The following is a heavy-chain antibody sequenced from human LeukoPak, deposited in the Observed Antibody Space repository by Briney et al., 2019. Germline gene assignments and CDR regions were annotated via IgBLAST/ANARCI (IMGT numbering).Heavy chain of an antibody. CDR3: ARVRYSDSSVLTRKRSYYFDY. V-gene: IGHV1-18*01. D-gene: IGHD3-22*01. Sequence: ASVKLSCKASGYTFSSYGISWVRQAPGQGLEWMGWISAYNGNTNYAQKLQGRVTMTTDTSTSTAYMELRSLRSDDTAVYYCARVRYSDSSVLTRKRSYYFDYWGQGTLVTVSS. J-gene: IGHJ4*02. CDR1: GYTFSSYG. CDR2: ISAYNGNT.